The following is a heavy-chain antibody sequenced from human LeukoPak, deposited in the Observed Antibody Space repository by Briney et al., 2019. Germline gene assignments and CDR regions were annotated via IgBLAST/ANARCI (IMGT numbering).Heavy chain of an antibody. D-gene: IGHD3-22*01. CDR3: ARDRIVVAPNWFDP. V-gene: IGHV4-61*02. CDR2: IYTSGST. J-gene: IGHJ5*02. Sequence: SQTLSLTCTVSGGSISSGSYYWSWIRQPAGKGLEWIGRIYTSGSTNYNPSLKSRVTISVDTSKNQFSLKLSSVTAADTAVYYCARDRIVVAPNWFDPWGQGTLVTVSA. CDR1: GGSISSGSYY.